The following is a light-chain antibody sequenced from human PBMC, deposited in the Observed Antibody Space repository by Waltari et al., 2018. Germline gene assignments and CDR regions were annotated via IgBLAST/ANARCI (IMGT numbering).Light chain of an antibody. CDR2: ASS. Sequence: DIQMTQSPSSLSASIGDSVTITCRASQTISSYLNWYQQKPGKAPKVLIYASSTLRSGVPSRFSGSRSGTDFTLTSSSLQPEEFATYYCQQSYSAPLTFGGGTKVEIK. CDR3: QQSYSAPLT. V-gene: IGKV1-39*01. J-gene: IGKJ4*01. CDR1: QTISSY.